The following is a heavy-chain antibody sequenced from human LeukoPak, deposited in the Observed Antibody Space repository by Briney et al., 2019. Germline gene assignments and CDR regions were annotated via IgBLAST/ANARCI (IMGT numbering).Heavy chain of an antibody. Sequence: GGSLRLSCAASGFTFSSYAMSWVRQAPGKGLEWVSTISGSGGSTDYADSVKGRFAISRDNSKNTVYLQMNNLRAEDTAVYYCAKCMSESGVCLNFDHWGQGTLVAVSS. CDR2: ISGSGGST. J-gene: IGHJ4*02. V-gene: IGHV3-23*01. CDR1: GFTFSSYA. CDR3: AKCMSESGVCLNFDH. D-gene: IGHD2-8*02.